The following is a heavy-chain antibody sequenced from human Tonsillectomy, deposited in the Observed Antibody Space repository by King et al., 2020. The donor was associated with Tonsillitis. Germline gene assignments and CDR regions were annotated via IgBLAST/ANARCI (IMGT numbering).Heavy chain of an antibody. CDR2: IHHSGST. D-gene: IGHD3-3*01. J-gene: IGHJ4*02. Sequence: VQLQQWGAGLLKPSETLSLTCAVYGGSFSTYYWSWIRQPPGKGLEGIGEIHHSGSTNYNPSLKSRVTITVDTSKNQFSLKVSSVTAADTALYYCARGSLTIFGVAPHYWGQGTLVTVSS. V-gene: IGHV4-34*01. CDR1: GGSFSTYY. CDR3: ARGSLTIFGVAPHY.